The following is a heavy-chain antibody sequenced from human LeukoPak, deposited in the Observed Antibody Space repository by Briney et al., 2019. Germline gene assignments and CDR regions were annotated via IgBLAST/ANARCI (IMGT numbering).Heavy chain of an antibody. Sequence: SETLSLTCTVSGGSISSYYWSWIRQPPGKGLEWIGYIYYSGSTNHNPSLKSRVTISVDTSKNQSSLKLSSVTAADTAVYYCARSPGSHDAFDIWGQGTMVTVSS. D-gene: IGHD1-1*01. CDR3: ARSPGSHDAFDI. CDR2: IYYSGST. CDR1: GGSISSYY. V-gene: IGHV4-59*01. J-gene: IGHJ3*02.